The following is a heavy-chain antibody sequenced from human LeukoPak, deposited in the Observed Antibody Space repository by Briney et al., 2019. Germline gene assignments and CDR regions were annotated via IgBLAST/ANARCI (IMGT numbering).Heavy chain of an antibody. D-gene: IGHD3-22*01. CDR3: ARHMDYYDSSGFYFDI. J-gene: IGHJ3*02. CDR1: GGSISSYY. CDR2: IYYSGST. V-gene: IGHV4-59*08. Sequence: PSETLSLICTVSGGSISSYYWSWIRQPPGKGLEWIGYIYYSGSTNYNPSLKSRVTISVDTPKNQFSLKLSSVTAADTAVYYCARHMDYYDSSGFYFDIWGQGTMVTVSS.